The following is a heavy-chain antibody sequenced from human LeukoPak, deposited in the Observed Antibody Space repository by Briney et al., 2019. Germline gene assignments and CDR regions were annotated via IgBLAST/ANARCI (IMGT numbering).Heavy chain of an antibody. J-gene: IGHJ5*02. CDR2: INPNSGGT. Sequence: GASVKVSFKASGYTFTGYYMHWVRQAPGQGLEWMGWINPNSGGTNYAQKFQGRVTMTRDTSISTAYMELSRLRSDDTAVYYCARDALFGQLVRDWFDPWGQGTLVTVSS. V-gene: IGHV1-2*02. CDR3: ARDALFGQLVRDWFDP. CDR1: GYTFTGYY. D-gene: IGHD6-6*01.